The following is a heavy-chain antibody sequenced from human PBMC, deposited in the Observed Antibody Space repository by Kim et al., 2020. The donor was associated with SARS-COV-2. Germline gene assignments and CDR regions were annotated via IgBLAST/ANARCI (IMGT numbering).Heavy chain of an antibody. D-gene: IGHD3-22*01. CDR3: ARGGSSGYYYG. CDR1: GGSISSYY. V-gene: IGHV4-59*01. Sequence: SETLSLTCTVSGGSISSYYWSWIRQPPGKGLELIGYIFYTGSTNYNHSLKSRVTISVDTSKNQFSLKLSSVTAADTAVYYCARGGSSGYYYGWGQGTLVTVSS. J-gene: IGHJ4*02. CDR2: IFYTGST.